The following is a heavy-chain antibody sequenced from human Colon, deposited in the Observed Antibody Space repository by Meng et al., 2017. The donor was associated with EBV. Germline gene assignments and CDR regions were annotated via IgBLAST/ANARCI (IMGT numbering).Heavy chain of an antibody. CDR2: IYYIGGT. D-gene: IGHD3-10*01. CDR1: GDSAATGGYY. V-gene: IGHV4-61*08. J-gene: IGHJ5*02. CDR3: ARVSGRSFDP. Sequence: GPGLLWPSATLSLTSPVSGDSAATGGYYWSWIRQPPGKGLEWIAYIYYIGGTNYNPSLKSRLTISLDTSKNQFSLSLRSVTAADTAVYYCARVSGRSFDPWGQGTLVTVSS.